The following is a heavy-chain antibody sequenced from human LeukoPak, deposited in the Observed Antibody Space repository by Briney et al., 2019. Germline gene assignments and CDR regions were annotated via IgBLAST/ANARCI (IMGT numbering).Heavy chain of an antibody. Sequence: PGGSLRLSRAASVFTFSTYWMHWVRQAPGKGLGWVSRIKSDGSTNYADSVKGRFTISRDNAKNTVSLQMNSLRPEDTGVYYCARAPSEIGGYYPEYFRHWGQGTLVTVSS. J-gene: IGHJ1*01. CDR2: IKSDGST. CDR1: VFTFSTYW. CDR3: ARAPSEIGGYYPEYFRH. D-gene: IGHD3-22*01. V-gene: IGHV3-74*01.